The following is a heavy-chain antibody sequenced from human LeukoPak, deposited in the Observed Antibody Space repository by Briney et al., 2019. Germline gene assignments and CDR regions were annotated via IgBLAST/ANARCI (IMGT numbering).Heavy chain of an antibody. CDR2: VADDEKTI. J-gene: IGHJ4*02. CDR1: GFTLSSYW. Sequence: GGSLRLSCAASGFTLSSYWMTWVRQAPGKGLEWVAVVADDEKTIFYADSLKGRFTVSRDNSKNTVYLQMNSLRDEDTAVYYCAREEQSGGTPFDYWGQGSLVTVSS. V-gene: IGHV3-30*03. D-gene: IGHD1-26*01. CDR3: AREEQSGGTPFDY.